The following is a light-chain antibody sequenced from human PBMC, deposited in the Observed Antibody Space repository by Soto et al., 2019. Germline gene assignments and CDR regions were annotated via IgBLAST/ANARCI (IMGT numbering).Light chain of an antibody. V-gene: IGKV1-39*01. CDR1: QSISSY. J-gene: IGKJ3*01. CDR3: QQGYTTPPP. Sequence: DIQMTQSPSSLSASVGDRVTITCRARQSISSYLNWYQQKPGKAPKLLIYAASSLQSGVPSRFSGSGSGTDFTLTISSLQPEDFATYFCQQGYTTPPPFGPGTRVDIK. CDR2: AAS.